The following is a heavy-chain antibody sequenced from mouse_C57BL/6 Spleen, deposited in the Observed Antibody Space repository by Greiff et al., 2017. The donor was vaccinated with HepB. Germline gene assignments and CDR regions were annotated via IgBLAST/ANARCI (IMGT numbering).Heavy chain of an antibody. V-gene: IGHV5-9*01. CDR2: ISGGGGNT. J-gene: IGHJ3*01. CDR1: GFTFSSYT. Sequence: EVMLVESGGGLVKPGGSLKLSCAASGFTFSSYTMSWVRQTPEKRLEWVATISGGGGNTYYPDSVKGRFTISRDNAKNTLYLQMSSLRSEDTALYYCARQERYGNPWFAYWGQGTLVTVSA. D-gene: IGHD2-1*01. CDR3: ARQERYGNPWFAY.